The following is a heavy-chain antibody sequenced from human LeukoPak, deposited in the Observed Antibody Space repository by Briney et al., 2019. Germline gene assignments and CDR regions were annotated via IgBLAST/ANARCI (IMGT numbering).Heavy chain of an antibody. V-gene: IGHV4-31*02. J-gene: IGHJ4*02. Sequence: LRLSCAASGFTFSSYSMNWVRQHPGKGLEWIGYTSNSDYPDSNPSLKSRVTISLDTSKNQFSLKLRSVTAADTAVYYCAREPTQPLRFGEFHPFDNWGQGTLVTVSS. CDR2: TSNSDYP. CDR3: AREPTQPLRFGEFHPFDN. CDR1: GFTFSSYS. D-gene: IGHD3-10*01.